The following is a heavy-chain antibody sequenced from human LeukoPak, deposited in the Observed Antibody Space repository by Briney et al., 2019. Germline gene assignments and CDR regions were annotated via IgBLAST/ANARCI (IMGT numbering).Heavy chain of an antibody. Sequence: PSETLSLTCTVSGGSISSSSYYWGWIRQPPGKGLEWIGSIYHSGSTYYNPSLKSRVTISVDTSKNQFSLKLSSVTAADTAVYYCARAYYDFWSGYYTHYYYYYYMDVWGKGPRSPSP. V-gene: IGHV4-39*07. J-gene: IGHJ6*03. CDR2: IYHSGST. CDR3: ARAYYDFWSGYYTHYYYYYYMDV. D-gene: IGHD3-3*01. CDR1: GGSISSSSYY.